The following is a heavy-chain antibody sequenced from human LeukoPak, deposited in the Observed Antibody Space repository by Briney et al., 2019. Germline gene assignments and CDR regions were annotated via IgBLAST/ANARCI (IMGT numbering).Heavy chain of an antibody. V-gene: IGHV4-59*12. CDR3: ARGDDSSGQGY. D-gene: IGHD3-22*01. J-gene: IGHJ4*02. CDR1: GGSISRYY. CDR2: IYCSGST. Sequence: PGTLSHTLTVSGGSISRYYWRWIRPPPGKGLAWIGYIYCSGSTNYLPSLKSRLTMSVDTSQHQFSVKLSSVTAADTAVYYCARGDDSSGQGYWGGGTLVSVSS.